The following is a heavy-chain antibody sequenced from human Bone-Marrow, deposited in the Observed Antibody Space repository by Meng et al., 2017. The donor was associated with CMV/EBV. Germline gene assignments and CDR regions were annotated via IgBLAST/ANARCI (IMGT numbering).Heavy chain of an antibody. CDR1: GFTFSSYW. CDR2: INSDGSST. D-gene: IGHD2-15*01. Sequence: ETLSLTCAASGFTFSSYWMHWVRQAPGKGLVWVSRINSDGSSTSYADSVKGRFTISRDNAKNTLYLQMNSLRAEDTAVYYCARHQGSPHFDYWGQGTLVTVSS. V-gene: IGHV3-74*01. J-gene: IGHJ4*02. CDR3: ARHQGSPHFDY.